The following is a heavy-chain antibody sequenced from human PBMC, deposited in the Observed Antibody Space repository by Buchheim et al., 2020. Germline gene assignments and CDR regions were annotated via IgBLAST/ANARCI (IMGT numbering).Heavy chain of an antibody. J-gene: IGHJ4*02. V-gene: IGHV3-23*01. Sequence: EVPLLESGGGLIQAGGSLRLSCVASRISFKNYAMSWVRQGPGKGLERVASISDSGSTVNYAGSVKGRFTVSRDNSRNTLYLQMNGLRTEDTAVYYCAKIPLYSSSWPPVYWGQGTL. D-gene: IGHD6-13*01. CDR3: AKIPLYSSSWPPVY. CDR1: RISFKNYA. CDR2: ISDSGSTV.